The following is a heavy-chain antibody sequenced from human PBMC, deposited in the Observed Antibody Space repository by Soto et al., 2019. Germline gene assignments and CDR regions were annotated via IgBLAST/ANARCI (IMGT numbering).Heavy chain of an antibody. CDR2: IIPIFGTA. CDR3: ARSTLLYYYDSSGYYPYYFDY. J-gene: IGHJ4*02. D-gene: IGHD3-22*01. Sequence: ASVKVSCKASGGTFSSYAISWVRQAPGQGLEWMVVIIPIFGTANYAQNFQGRVTITADESTSTAYMELSSLRSEDTAVYYCARSTLLYYYDSSGYYPYYFDYWGQGTLVTVSS. V-gene: IGHV1-69*13. CDR1: GGTFSSYA.